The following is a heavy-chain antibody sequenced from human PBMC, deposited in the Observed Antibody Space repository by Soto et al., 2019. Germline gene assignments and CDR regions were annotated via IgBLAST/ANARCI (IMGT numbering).Heavy chain of an antibody. J-gene: IGHJ4*02. CDR3: ARLWGWSVDY. CDR2: IYHIGST. D-gene: IGHD3-16*01. Sequence: PSETLSLTCAVSGGSVSSTNWWSWVRQSPGKGLEWIGDIYHIGSTNYNPSLRGRVTISVDKSNNQFSLTLKYVTAADTAVYYCARLWGWSVDYWGQGTLVTVTS. CDR1: GGSVSSTNW. V-gene: IGHV4-4*02.